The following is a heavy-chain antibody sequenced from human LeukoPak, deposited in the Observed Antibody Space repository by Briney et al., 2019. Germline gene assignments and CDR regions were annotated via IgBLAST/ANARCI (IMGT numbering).Heavy chain of an antibody. Sequence: GASVKVSRKASGYTFTSYGISWVRQAPGQGLEWMGWISAYNGNTNYAQKLQGRVTMTTDTSTSTAYMELRSLRSDDTAVYYCARDGIVVVPAAAPDYWGQGTLVTVSS. CDR3: ARDGIVVVPAAAPDY. CDR2: ISAYNGNT. J-gene: IGHJ4*02. V-gene: IGHV1-18*01. D-gene: IGHD2-2*01. CDR1: GYTFTSYG.